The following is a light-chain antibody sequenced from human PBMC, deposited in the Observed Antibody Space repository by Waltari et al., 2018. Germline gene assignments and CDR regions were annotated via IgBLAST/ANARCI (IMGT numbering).Light chain of an antibody. CDR2: WAS. J-gene: IGKJ1*01. Sequence: DIVMTQSPDSLAVSLGERATINCTSSQSVLYSSNNKSYLSWFQQKPGQPPKFLFYWASTRESGVPDRFSDSGSGTDFTLTISSLQAEDVAVYYCQQYYAAPWTFGQGTMVEIK. V-gene: IGKV4-1*01. CDR3: QQYYAAPWT. CDR1: QSVLYSSNNKSY.